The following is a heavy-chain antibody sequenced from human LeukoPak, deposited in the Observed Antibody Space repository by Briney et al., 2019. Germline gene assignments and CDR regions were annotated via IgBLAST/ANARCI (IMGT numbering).Heavy chain of an antibody. CDR1: GYSFCDYY. D-gene: IGHD2-21*01. Sequence: EGSVKVSCMASGYSFCDYYIHSMRLAPGQRFEWMSWIIAAKDKIKSEYQVQGRVTITWATSIGTAYMELSRLTFDDTAVYYCMRVYPIASIRPGADLWGKGATVTVSS. CDR3: MRVYPIASIRPGADL. CDR2: IIAAKDKI. V-gene: IGHV1-2*07. J-gene: IGHJ6*01.